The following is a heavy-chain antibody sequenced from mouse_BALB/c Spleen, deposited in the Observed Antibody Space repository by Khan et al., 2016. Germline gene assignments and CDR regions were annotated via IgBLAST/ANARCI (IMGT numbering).Heavy chain of an antibody. J-gene: IGHJ3*01. CDR1: GFSLTGYG. CDR2: IWGYGRT. CDR3: SSDYDGSAY. D-gene: IGHD2-12*01. V-gene: IGHV2-6-7*01. Sequence: QVQLKQSGPGLVAPSQSLSITCTVSGFSLTGYGVNWVRQPPGKGLEWLGKIWGYGRTDYNSGLKSRVSIIKDNSKSQVFLKMNSLQTDDTANYYCSSDYDGSAYWGQGTLVIVSA.